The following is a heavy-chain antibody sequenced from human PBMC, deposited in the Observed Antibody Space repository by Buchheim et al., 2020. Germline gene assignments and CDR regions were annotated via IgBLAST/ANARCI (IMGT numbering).Heavy chain of an antibody. J-gene: IGHJ4*02. CDR2: ISGSGGNT. D-gene: IGHD6-6*01. V-gene: IGHV3-23*01. CDR3: ARSPYSSSAKVFDF. CDR1: GFTFNSYA. Sequence: EVQLLESGGGLLQPGGSLRLSCVASGFTFNSYALTWVRQAPGKGLEWVAGISGSGGNTYYADSVKGRFSISRENSKNTLFLQMNSLRADDTAVYYCARSPYSSSAKVFDFWGQGTL.